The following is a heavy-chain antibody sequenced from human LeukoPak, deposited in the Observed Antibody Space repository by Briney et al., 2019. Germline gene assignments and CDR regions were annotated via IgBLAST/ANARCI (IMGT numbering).Heavy chain of an antibody. CDR2: IKQDGSEK. D-gene: IGHD3-22*01. V-gene: IGHV3-7*01. J-gene: IGHJ4*02. CDR1: GFTFSSYW. CDR3: ARRSGYDSSGYYFDY. Sequence: WGSLRLSCAASGFTFSSYWMSWVRQAPGKGLEWVANIKQDGSEKYYVDSVKGRFTISRDNAKNSLYLQMNSLRAEDTAVYYCARRSGYDSSGYYFDYWGQGTLVTVSS.